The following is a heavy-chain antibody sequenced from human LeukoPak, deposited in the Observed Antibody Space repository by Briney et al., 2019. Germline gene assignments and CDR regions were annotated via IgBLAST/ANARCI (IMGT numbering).Heavy chain of an antibody. CDR2: IKQDGSEK. CDR1: GFTFSSFW. CDR3: ARGRNSDY. D-gene: IGHD1-14*01. Sequence: GGSLILSCAASGFTFSSFWMTWVRQAPGKGLEWVANIKQDGSEKYYVDSVMGRFTISKDNAKKSLYLQMNSLRAEDTAVYYCARGRNSDYWGRGTLVTVSS. J-gene: IGHJ4*02. V-gene: IGHV3-7*05.